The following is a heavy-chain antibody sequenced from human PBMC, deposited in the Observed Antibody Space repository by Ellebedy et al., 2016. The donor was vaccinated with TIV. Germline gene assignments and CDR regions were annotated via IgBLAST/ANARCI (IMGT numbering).Heavy chain of an antibody. Sequence: AASVKVSCKVSGYTLTELSMHWVRQAPGKGLEWMGRFDPEDGEIIYSQKFQGRVTMTEDTSTDTAYMELSSLRSEDTAIYYCAINRDGGDGYSYNYWGQGTLVTVSS. CDR1: GYTLTELS. CDR2: FDPEDGEI. V-gene: IGHV1-24*01. J-gene: IGHJ4*02. D-gene: IGHD5-24*01. CDR3: AINRDGGDGYSYNY.